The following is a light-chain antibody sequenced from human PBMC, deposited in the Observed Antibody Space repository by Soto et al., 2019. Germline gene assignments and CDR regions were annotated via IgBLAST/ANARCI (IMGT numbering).Light chain of an antibody. CDR1: QGISDY. CDR3: QQLRTYPLT. Sequence: DIQLTQSPSFLSASVGDRVTITCRASQGISDYLAWYQQKPGNAPKLLIYGTSTLQSEVPSRFSGSGSGTEFTLTIISLQPEEFATYFCQQLRTYPLTFGGGTRVEIK. J-gene: IGKJ4*01. CDR2: GTS. V-gene: IGKV1-9*01.